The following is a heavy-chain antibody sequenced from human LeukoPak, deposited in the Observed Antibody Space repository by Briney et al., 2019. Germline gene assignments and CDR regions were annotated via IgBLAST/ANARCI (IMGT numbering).Heavy chain of an antibody. CDR2: ISRNSRYI. CDR1: GFTFSTYS. Sequence: PAGSLSFSCAASGFTFSTYSMNWLRQAPGKGLKWVSSISRNSRYIYYADSMRGRFTISSDNAKNSLYLQMNSLKPEDTSVYYCARVAEAAAFDSWGQGTMVTVSS. D-gene: IGHD6-13*01. J-gene: IGHJ4*02. CDR3: ARVAEAAAFDS. V-gene: IGHV3-21*06.